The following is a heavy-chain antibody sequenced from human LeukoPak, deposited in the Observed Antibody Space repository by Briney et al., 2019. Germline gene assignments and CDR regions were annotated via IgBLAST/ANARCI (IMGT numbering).Heavy chain of an antibody. CDR1: GFTFSSYA. Sequence: GGSRRLSCAASGFTFSSYAMHWVRQAPGKGLEWVAIISYDGSNKYYADSVKGRFTISRDNSKNTLYLQMNSLRAEDTTVYYCARDPNLFIVGVGDYFDYWGQGTLVTVSS. V-gene: IGHV3-30-3*01. J-gene: IGHJ4*02. D-gene: IGHD1-26*01. CDR3: ARDPNLFIVGVGDYFDY. CDR2: ISYDGSNK.